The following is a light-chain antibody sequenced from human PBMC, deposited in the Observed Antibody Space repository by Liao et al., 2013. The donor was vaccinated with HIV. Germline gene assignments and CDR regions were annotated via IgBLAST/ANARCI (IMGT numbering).Light chain of an antibody. CDR1: NIGSKS. V-gene: IGLV3-21*01. J-gene: IGLJ2*01. Sequence: SYELTQPPSVSVAPGKTARITCGGNNIGSKSVHWYQQKPGQAPVLVIYYDSDRPSGIPERFSGSNSGNTATLTISGTQTMDEADYYCQVWDSSSDPVVFGGGTKLTVL. CDR2: YDS. CDR3: QVWDSSSDPVV.